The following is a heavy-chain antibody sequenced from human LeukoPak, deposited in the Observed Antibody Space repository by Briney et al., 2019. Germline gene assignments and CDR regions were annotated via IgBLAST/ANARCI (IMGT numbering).Heavy chain of an antibody. CDR1: GYTFTSYG. J-gene: IGHJ4*02. D-gene: IGHD3-22*01. CDR3: ARRFNYYDSSGYYEGFYFDY. Sequence: ASVKVSCRASGYTFTSYGISWVRQAPGQGLEWMGWISAYAQKFQGRVTMTTDTSTSTAYMELRSLRSDDTAVYYCARRFNYYDSSGYYEGFYFDYWGQGTLVTVSS. CDR2: ISAY. V-gene: IGHV1-18*01.